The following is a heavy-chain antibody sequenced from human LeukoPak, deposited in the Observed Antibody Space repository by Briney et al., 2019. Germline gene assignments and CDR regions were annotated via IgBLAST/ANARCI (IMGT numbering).Heavy chain of an antibody. CDR1: GFTFSTYS. CDR2: INQDGSAE. D-gene: IGHD4-17*01. Sequence: HPGGSLRLSCAASGFTFSTYSMSWVRQAPGKGLDWVASINQDGSAEYYVDSVRGRFTISRDNAKNSLYPQVNSLRVDDTAVYYCVRLFGGVTTFDYCGQGTLVTVSS. CDR3: VRLFGGVTTFDY. J-gene: IGHJ4*02. V-gene: IGHV3-7*01.